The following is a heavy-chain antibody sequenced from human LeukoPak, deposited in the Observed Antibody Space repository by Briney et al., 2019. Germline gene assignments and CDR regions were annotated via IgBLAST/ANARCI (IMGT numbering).Heavy chain of an antibody. CDR3: AKALVRGDLDY. CDR2: FSGGGPTT. Sequence: GGSLRLSCAASGFTFSNYGMSWVRQAPGKGLEWVSGFSGGGPTTYYSDSVKGRFTISRDNSKNTLYLRMNSLRVEDTAIYYCAKALVRGDLDYWGQGTLVTVSS. CDR1: GFTFSNYG. V-gene: IGHV3-23*01. D-gene: IGHD3-10*01. J-gene: IGHJ4*02.